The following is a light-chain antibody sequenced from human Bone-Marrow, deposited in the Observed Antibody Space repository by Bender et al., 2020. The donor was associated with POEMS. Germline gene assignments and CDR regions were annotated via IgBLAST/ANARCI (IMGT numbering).Light chain of an antibody. Sequence: QSALTQPASVSGSRGQSVTFSCTGTSSDVGGSNSVSWYQQHPGKAPKLVIFDVFNRPSGVSNRFSGSKSGNTASLTISGLQDEDEAEYYCSSYSSTSIVVFGGGTKLTV. J-gene: IGLJ2*01. V-gene: IGLV2-14*03. CDR3: SSYSSTSIVV. CDR2: DVF. CDR1: SSDVGGSNS.